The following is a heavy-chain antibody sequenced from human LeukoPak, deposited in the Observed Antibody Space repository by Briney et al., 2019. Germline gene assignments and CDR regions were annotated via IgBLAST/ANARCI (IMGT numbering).Heavy chain of an antibody. CDR1: GFTFSDYY. CDR2: IRRSGSTI. Sequence: GGSLRLSCAASGFTFSDYYMSWIRQAPGKGLEWISYIRRSGSTIFQADSVKGRFTISRANAKNSLYLQMNNLRVEDTAVYYCARVSSQQLKWGQGTLVTVSS. D-gene: IGHD6-13*01. CDR3: ARVSSQQLK. J-gene: IGHJ4*02. V-gene: IGHV3-11*01.